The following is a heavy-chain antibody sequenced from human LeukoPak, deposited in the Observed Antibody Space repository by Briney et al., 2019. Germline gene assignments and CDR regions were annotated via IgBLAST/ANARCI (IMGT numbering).Heavy chain of an antibody. D-gene: IGHD3-9*01. CDR2: LGISGNYA. CDR1: GFIVSSYA. V-gene: IGHV3-23*01. CDR3: ARGGGGNSDFLTTYTGASLSFDY. J-gene: IGHJ4*02. Sequence: GGSLRLSCVGSGFIVSSYAMSWVRQDPGKGLQWVSSLGISGNYAWYAGSVKGRFTISRDFSKNTLYLQMNSLGAEDTAIYYCARGGGGNSDFLTTYTGASLSFDYWGQGALVTVSS.